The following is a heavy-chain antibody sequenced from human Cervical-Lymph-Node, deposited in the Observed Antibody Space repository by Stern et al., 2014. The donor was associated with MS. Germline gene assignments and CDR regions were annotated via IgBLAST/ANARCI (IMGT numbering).Heavy chain of an antibody. CDR1: GGSISSYY. CDR2: IYYSGST. D-gene: IGHD5-12*01. V-gene: IGHV4-59*01. CDR3: AFGYDPPGFDY. J-gene: IGHJ4*02. Sequence: QVQLQESGPGLVKPSETLSLTCTVSGGSISSYYWSWIRQPPGKGLEWIGYIYYSGSTNYNPSLKSRVTISVDTSKNQFSLKLSFVTAADPAVYYCAFGYDPPGFDYWGQGTLVTVSS.